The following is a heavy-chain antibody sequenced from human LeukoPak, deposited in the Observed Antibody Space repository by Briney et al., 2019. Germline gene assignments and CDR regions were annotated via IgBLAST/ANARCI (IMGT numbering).Heavy chain of an antibody. D-gene: IGHD3-22*01. J-gene: IGHJ4*02. CDR3: AKSSYYDSSGYYREYYFDY. CDR1: GLTFSTYN. CDR2: ITGSAGST. Sequence: GGSLRLSCAASGLTFSTYNVNWVRQAPGKGLEWVSGITGSAGSTHYADSVKGRFTISRDNTKNTLYLQMNSLRAEDTAIYYCAKSSYYDSSGYYREYYFDYWGQGTLVTVSS. V-gene: IGHV3-23*01.